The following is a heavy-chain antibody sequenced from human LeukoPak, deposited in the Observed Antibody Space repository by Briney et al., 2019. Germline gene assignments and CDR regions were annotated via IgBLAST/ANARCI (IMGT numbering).Heavy chain of an antibody. J-gene: IGHJ4*02. V-gene: IGHV4-30-4*01. CDR3: ARDILTGFDY. Sequence: SETLSLTCTVSGGTISSGDYYWSWTRQPPGKGLEWIGYIYYSGSTSYGPSLKSRLTISVDRSKNQFSLRLNSVTAADTAVYYCARDILTGFDYWGQGTLVTVSS. D-gene: IGHD3-9*01. CDR2: IYYSGST. CDR1: GGTISSGDYY.